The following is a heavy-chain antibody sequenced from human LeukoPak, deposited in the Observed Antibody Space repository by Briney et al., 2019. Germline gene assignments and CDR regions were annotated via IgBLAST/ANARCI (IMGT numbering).Heavy chain of an antibody. J-gene: IGHJ6*02. CDR3: AKDNGSGSSYYYYYGMVV. CDR1: GFTFSSYG. V-gene: IGHV3-30*18. Sequence: GRSLRLSCAASGFTFSSYGMHWVRQAPGKGLEWVAVISYDGSNKYYAGSVKGRFTISRDNSKNTLYLQMNSLRAEDTAVYYCAKDNGSGSSYYYYYGMVVWGQGTTVTVSS. D-gene: IGHD3-10*01. CDR2: ISYDGSNK.